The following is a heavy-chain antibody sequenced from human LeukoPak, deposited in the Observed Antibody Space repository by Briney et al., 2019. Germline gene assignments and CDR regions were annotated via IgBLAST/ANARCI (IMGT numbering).Heavy chain of an antibody. CDR2: IYHSGST. V-gene: IGHV4-38-2*02. D-gene: IGHD3-10*01. CDR3: ARVGYSGSENYYNERGAFDY. Sequence: SETLSLTCTVSGYSISSGYYWGWIRQPPGKGLEWIGSIYHSGSTNYNPSLKSRVTISVDTSKNQFSLKLSSVTAADTAVYYCARVGYSGSENYYNERGAFDYWGQGTLVTVSS. CDR1: GYSISSGYY. J-gene: IGHJ4*02.